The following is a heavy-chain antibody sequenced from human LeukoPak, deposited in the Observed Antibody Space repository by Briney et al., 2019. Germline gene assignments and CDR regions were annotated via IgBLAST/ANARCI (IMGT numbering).Heavy chain of an antibody. CDR1: SGSFSGYY. J-gene: IGHJ5*02. CDR2: INHSGST. D-gene: IGHD3-16*01. CDR3: ARVLSYGNNWFDP. Sequence: SETLSLTCAVYSGSFSGYYWSWIRQPPGKGLEWIGEINHSGSTNYNPSLKRRVTISVDTSKNQFSLKLSSVTAADTAVYYCARVLSYGNNWFDPWGQGTLVTVSS. V-gene: IGHV4-34*01.